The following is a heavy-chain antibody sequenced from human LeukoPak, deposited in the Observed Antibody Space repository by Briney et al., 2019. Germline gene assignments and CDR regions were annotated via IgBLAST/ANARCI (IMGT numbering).Heavy chain of an antibody. CDR3: ARGLRGLWSFYTTLYYFDY. CDR1: GDTVSSNSAA. Sequence: SQTLSLTCAISGDTVSSNSAAWNWIRQSPSRGLEWLGKTYYRSKWYNDYAVSVKSRITINPDTSKNQFSLKLSSVTAADTAVYYCARGLRGLWSFYTTLYYFDYWGQGTLVTVSS. J-gene: IGHJ4*02. CDR2: TYYRSKWYN. V-gene: IGHV6-1*01. D-gene: IGHD5-18*01.